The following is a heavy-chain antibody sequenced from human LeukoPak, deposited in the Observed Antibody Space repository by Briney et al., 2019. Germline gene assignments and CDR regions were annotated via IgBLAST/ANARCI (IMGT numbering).Heavy chain of an antibody. Sequence: PRGSLRLSCAASGFTFSSYAMSWVRQAPGKGLEWVSAIIGSGGSTYYADSVKGRFTISRDNSKNTLYLQMNSLRAEDTAVYYCAKPRGYSGYDYGGYFDYWGQGTLVTVSS. J-gene: IGHJ4*02. CDR2: IIGSGGST. CDR1: GFTFSSYA. D-gene: IGHD5-12*01. CDR3: AKPRGYSGYDYGGYFDY. V-gene: IGHV3-23*01.